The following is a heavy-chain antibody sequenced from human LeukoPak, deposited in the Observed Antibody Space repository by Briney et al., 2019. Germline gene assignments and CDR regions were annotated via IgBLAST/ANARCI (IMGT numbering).Heavy chain of an antibody. V-gene: IGHV3-11*01. CDR1: GFTFSDYY. J-gene: IGHJ6*02. Sequence: GGSLRLSCVASGFTFSDYYMNRIRQAPGKGLEWVSYITTSGSTIYYIDSVKGRFTISRDNAKNPLYLQMNSLRAEDTAVYYCARSNSYGYVRTMDVWGQGTTVTVSS. CDR3: ARSNSYGYVRTMDV. CDR2: ITTSGSTI. D-gene: IGHD5-18*01.